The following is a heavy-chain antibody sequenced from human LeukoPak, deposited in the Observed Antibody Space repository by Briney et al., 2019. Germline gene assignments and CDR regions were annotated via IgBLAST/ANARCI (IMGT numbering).Heavy chain of an antibody. CDR1: GYSISSGYY. Sequence: SETLSLTCTVSGYSISSGYYWGWIRQPPGKGLEWIGSIYHSGSTYYNPSLKSRVTISVDTSKNQFSLKLSSVTAADTAVYYCARAQGYYYDRSGYAFDIWGQGTMVTVSS. J-gene: IGHJ3*02. V-gene: IGHV4-38-2*02. CDR3: ARAQGYYYDRSGYAFDI. CDR2: IYHSGST. D-gene: IGHD3-22*01.